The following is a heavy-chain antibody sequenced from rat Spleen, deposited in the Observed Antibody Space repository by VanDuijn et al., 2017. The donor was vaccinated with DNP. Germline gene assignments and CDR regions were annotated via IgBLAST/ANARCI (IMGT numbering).Heavy chain of an antibody. D-gene: IGHD1-9*01. CDR2: INYRGST. Sequence: EVQLQESGSGLVQPSQSLSLTCSVTGYSITSNYWAWIRKFPGNKMEWIGYINYRGSTGYNPSLKSRISITRDTSKNQFFLQLNSVTTEDTATYYCARGVSSYYGYNSYWYFDFWGPGTMVTVSS. V-gene: IGHV3-1*01. CDR1: GYSITSNY. J-gene: IGHJ1*01. CDR3: ARGVSSYYGYNSYWYFDF.